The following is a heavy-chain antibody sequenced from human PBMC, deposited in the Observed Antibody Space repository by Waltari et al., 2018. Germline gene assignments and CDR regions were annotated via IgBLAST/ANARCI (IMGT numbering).Heavy chain of an antibody. D-gene: IGHD1-26*01. CDR2: ISSSILTI. CDR1: GFTFSSYS. V-gene: IGHV3-48*04. Sequence: EVLLVESGGGLVQPGGSLRLSCAASGFTFSSYSMNWVRQAPGKGLGWVSYISSSILTIYYADSVKGRFTISRDNAKNSLYLQMNSLRAEDTAVYYCARYPSYPLSWYYFDYWGQGTLVTVSS. CDR3: ARYPSYPLSWYYFDY. J-gene: IGHJ4*02.